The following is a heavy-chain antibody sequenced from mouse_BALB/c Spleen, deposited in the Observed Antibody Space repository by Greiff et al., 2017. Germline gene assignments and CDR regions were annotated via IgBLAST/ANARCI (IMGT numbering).Heavy chain of an antibody. CDR1: GFTFSSYA. CDR3: ERDGNYFYAMDY. Sequence: VQLVESGGGLVKPGGSLKLSCAASGFTFSSYAMSWVRQSPEKRLEWVAEISSSGSYTYYPDTVTGRFTISRDNAKNTLYLEMSSLRSEDTAMYYCERDGNYFYAMDYWGQGTSVTVSS. D-gene: IGHD2-1*01. J-gene: IGHJ4*01. V-gene: IGHV5-9-4*01. CDR2: ISSSGSYT.